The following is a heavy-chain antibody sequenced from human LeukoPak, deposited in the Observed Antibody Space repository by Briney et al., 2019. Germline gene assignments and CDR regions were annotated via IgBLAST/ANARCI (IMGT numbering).Heavy chain of an antibody. V-gene: IGHV4-38-2*01. Sequence: ETLSLTCAVSGYSISSGYYWGWIRQPPGKGLEWIGSIHHSGSTYYNPSLKSRVTISVDTSKNQFSLKLSSVTAADTAVYYCARVLGGIAAHPEYFDYWGQGTLVTVSS. D-gene: IGHD6-25*01. CDR2: IHHSGST. CDR3: ARVLGGIAAHPEYFDY. CDR1: GYSISSGYY. J-gene: IGHJ4*02.